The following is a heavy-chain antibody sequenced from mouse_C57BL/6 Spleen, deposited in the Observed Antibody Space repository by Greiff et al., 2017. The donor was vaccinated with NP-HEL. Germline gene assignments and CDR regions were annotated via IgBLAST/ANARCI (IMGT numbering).Heavy chain of an antibody. D-gene: IGHD2-1*01. J-gene: IGHJ3*01. V-gene: IGHV5-16*01. CDR3: ARVYYWGFAY. CDR2: INYDGSST. CDR1: GFTFSDYY. Sequence: DVQLVESEGGLVQPGSSMKLSCTASGFTFSDYYMAWVRQVPEKGLEWVANINYDGSSTYYLDPLKSRFIISRDNAKNILYLQMSSLKSEDTATYYCARVYYWGFAYWGQGTLVTVSA.